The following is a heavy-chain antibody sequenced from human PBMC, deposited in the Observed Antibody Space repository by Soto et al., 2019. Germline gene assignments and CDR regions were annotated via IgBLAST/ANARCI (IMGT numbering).Heavy chain of an antibody. CDR2: IYSGGTT. J-gene: IGHJ6*02. Sequence: GGSLRLSCAASGFIVSSNYMSWVRQAPGKGLEWASVIYSGGTTYYADSVKGRFTISRDSSKNTLYLQMNSLRAEYTAIYYCARDHYGLDVWGQGTTVTVSS. CDR1: GFIVSSNY. V-gene: IGHV3-53*01. CDR3: ARDHYGLDV.